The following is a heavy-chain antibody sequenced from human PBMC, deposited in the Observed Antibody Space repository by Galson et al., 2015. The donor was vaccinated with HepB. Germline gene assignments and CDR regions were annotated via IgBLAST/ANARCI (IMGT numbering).Heavy chain of an antibody. Sequence: QSGAEVKKPGESLRISCKGSGYSFTSYWISWVRQMPGKGLEWMGRIDPSDSYTNYSPSFQGHVTISADKSISTAYLQWSSLKASDTAMYYCAVYDSSGTRPSDAFDIWGQGTMVTVSS. V-gene: IGHV5-10-1*01. CDR2: IDPSDSYT. J-gene: IGHJ3*02. D-gene: IGHD3-22*01. CDR3: AVYDSSGTRPSDAFDI. CDR1: GYSFTSYW.